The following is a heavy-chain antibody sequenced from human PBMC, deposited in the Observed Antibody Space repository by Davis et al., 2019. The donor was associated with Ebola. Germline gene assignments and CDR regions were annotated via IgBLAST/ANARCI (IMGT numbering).Heavy chain of an antibody. Sequence: SESLSLTCAVYGGSFSGYYWSWIRQPPGKELEWIAEINHSGSTNYNPSLKSRVTISVDTSKNQFSLKLSSATAADTAVYYCARGELLWRVRHYYYYYGMDVWGQGTTVTVSS. J-gene: IGHJ6*02. CDR2: INHSGST. CDR1: GGSFSGYY. V-gene: IGHV4-34*01. CDR3: ARGELLWRVRHYYYYYGMDV. D-gene: IGHD2-21*01.